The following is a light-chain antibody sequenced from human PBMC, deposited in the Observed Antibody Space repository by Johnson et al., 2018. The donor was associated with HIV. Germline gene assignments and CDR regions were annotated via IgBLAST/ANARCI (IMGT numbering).Light chain of an antibody. J-gene: IGLJ1*01. CDR3: GTWDTSLSAGGG. CDR2: ENN. V-gene: IGLV1-51*02. CDR1: SSNIGNNY. Sequence: QSVLTQPPSVSAAPGQKVTISCSGSSSNIGNNYVSWYQQLPGTAPKLLIYENNKRPSGIPDRFSGSKSGTSATLGITGLQTGDEADYYCGTWDTSLSAGGGFGTWTKVTVL.